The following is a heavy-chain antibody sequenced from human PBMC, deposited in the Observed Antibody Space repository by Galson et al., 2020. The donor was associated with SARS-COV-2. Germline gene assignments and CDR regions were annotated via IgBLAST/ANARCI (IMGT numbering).Heavy chain of an antibody. Sequence: SETLSLTCTVSGGSINSGDYYWSWIRQHPEKGLEWIGYIYYSGSTYYNPSLKSRVTISVDTSNNQFSLRLSSVTAADTALYYCARYESDTRAFDSWGQGTLVTVSS. CDR3: ARYESDTRAFDS. CDR2: IYYSGST. D-gene: IGHD3-3*01. V-gene: IGHV4-31*02. CDR1: GGSINSGDYY. J-gene: IGHJ4*02.